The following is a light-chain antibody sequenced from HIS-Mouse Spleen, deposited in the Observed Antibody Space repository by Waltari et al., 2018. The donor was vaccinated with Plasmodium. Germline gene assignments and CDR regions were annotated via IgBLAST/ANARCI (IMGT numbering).Light chain of an antibody. J-gene: IGKJ2*01. CDR1: QSVSSSY. CDR3: QQDYNLPYT. Sequence: EIVMTQSPATLSLSPGERATLPCRASQSVSSSYLSWYQQKPGQAPRLPIYGASTRATGIPARFSGSGSGTDFTLTISSLQPEDFAVYYCQQDYNLPYTFGQGTKLEIK. V-gene: IGKV3D-7*01. CDR2: GAS.